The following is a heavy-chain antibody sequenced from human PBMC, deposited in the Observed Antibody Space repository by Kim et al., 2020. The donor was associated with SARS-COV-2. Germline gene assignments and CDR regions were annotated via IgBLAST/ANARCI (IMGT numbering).Heavy chain of an antibody. CDR3: ARDVPYGEQDYYYYYGMDV. CDR2: ISAYNGNT. D-gene: IGHD4-17*01. CDR1: GYTFTSYG. J-gene: IGHJ6*02. Sequence: ASVKVSCKASGYTFTSYGISWVRQAPGQGLEWMGWISAYNGNTNYAQKLQGRVTMTTDTSTSTAYMELRSLRSDDTAVYYCARDVPYGEQDYYYYYGMDVWGQGTTVTVSS. V-gene: IGHV1-18*01.